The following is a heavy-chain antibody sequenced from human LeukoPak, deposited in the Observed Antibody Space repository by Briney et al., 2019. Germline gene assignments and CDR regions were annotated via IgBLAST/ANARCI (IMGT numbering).Heavy chain of an antibody. D-gene: IGHD5-18*01. Sequence: PGGSLRLSCAASGFTFSSYAMHWVRQAPGKGLEWVAVISYDGSNKYYADSVKGRFTISRDNSKNTLYLQMNSLRAEDTAVYYCARGEDSYGPFDYWGQGTLVTVSS. V-gene: IGHV3-30-3*01. J-gene: IGHJ4*02. CDR2: ISYDGSNK. CDR3: ARGEDSYGPFDY. CDR1: GFTFSSYA.